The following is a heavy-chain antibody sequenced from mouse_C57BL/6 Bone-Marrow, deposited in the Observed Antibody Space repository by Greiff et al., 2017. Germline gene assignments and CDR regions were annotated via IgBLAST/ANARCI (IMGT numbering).Heavy chain of an antibody. J-gene: IGHJ4*01. D-gene: IGHD1-1*01. CDR3: ARSFYGLYYYAMDY. V-gene: IGHV1-81*01. CDR1: GYTFTSYG. Sequence: QVQLKQSGAELARPGASVKLSCKASGYTFTSYGISWVKQRTGQGLEWIGEIYPRSGNTYYNEKFKGKATLTADKSSSTAYMELRSLTSEDSAVYFCARSFYGLYYYAMDYWGQGTSVTVSS. CDR2: IYPRSGNT.